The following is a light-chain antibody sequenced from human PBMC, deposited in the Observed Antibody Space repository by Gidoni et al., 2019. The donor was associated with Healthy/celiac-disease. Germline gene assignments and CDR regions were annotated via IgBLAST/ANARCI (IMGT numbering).Light chain of an antibody. V-gene: IGKV1-39*01. CDR2: ASS. CDR3: QQSYSTPLYT. J-gene: IGKJ2*01. CDR1: QSISSY. Sequence: DSQMTQSPSSLSASVGDRVTITCRASQSISSYLNWYQQKPGKAPKLLIYASSSLQSGVPSRFSGSGSGTDFTLSISSLQPEDFATYYCQQSYSTPLYTFGQGTQLEIK.